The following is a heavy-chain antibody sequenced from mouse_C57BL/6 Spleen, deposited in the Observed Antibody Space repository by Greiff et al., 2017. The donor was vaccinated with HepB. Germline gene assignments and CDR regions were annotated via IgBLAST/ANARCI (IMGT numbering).Heavy chain of an antibody. V-gene: IGHV5-16*01. Sequence: EVKLVESEGGLVQPGSSMKLSCTASGFTFSDYYMAWVRQVPEKGLEWVANINYDGSSTYYLDSLKSRFIISRDNAKNILYLQMSSLKSEDTATYYCARGGYYTAYAMDYWGQGTSVTVSS. CDR2: INYDGSST. CDR1: GFTFSDYY. D-gene: IGHD2-12*01. J-gene: IGHJ4*01. CDR3: ARGGYYTAYAMDY.